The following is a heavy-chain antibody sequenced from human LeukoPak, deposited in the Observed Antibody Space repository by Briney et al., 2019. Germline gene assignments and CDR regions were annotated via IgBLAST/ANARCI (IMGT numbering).Heavy chain of an antibody. CDR1: GFTFRTYA. J-gene: IGHJ4*02. D-gene: IGHD5-18*01. Sequence: PGGSLRLSCAASGFTFRTYAMTWVRQAPGKGLEWVSSISVSGAYKYYADSVKGRFTISRDDSKNTLSLQMNSLRAEDTAVYYCAKILRTYNYGDFDYWGQGTLVTVSS. CDR3: AKILRTYNYGDFDY. V-gene: IGHV3-23*01. CDR2: ISVSGAYK.